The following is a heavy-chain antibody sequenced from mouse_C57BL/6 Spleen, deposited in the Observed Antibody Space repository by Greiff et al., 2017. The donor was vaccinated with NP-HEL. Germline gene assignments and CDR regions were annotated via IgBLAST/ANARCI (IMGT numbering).Heavy chain of an antibody. CDR2: IYPGDGDT. Sequence: ESGPELVKPGASVKISCKASGYAFSSSWMNWVKQRPGKGLEWIGRIYPGDGDTNYNGKFKGKATLTADKSSSTAYMQLSSLTSEDSAVYFCARGSYGNSVGAYWGQGTLVTVSA. CDR1: GYAFSSSW. J-gene: IGHJ3*01. CDR3: ARGSYGNSVGAY. D-gene: IGHD2-1*01. V-gene: IGHV1-82*01.